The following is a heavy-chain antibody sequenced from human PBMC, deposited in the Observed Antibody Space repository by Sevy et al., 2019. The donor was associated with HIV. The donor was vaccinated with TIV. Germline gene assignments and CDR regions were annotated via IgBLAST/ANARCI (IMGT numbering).Heavy chain of an antibody. D-gene: IGHD5-12*01. CDR2: ISHDGINE. CDR3: ARDLEFYGYREYGPAFNPDY. V-gene: IGHV3-30*03. J-gene: IGHJ4*02. CDR1: GFSFSYYG. Sequence: GGSLRLSCIGSGFSFSYYGIHWVRQAPGKGLDWVALISHDGINEYYADSVKGRFTISRDNSKNTVYLEMNSLRAEDTAVYYCARDLEFYGYREYGPAFNPDYWGRGTLVTVSS.